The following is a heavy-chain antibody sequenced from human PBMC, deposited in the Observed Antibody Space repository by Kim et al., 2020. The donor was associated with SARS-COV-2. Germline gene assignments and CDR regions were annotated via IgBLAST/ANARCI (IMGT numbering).Heavy chain of an antibody. CDR2: INHSGST. CDR1: GGSFSGYY. CDR3: ARVFGDITKLLWFGESGKPRANWFDP. D-gene: IGHD3-10*01. Sequence: SETLSLTCAVYGGSFSGYYWSWIRQPPGKGLEWIGEINHSGSTNYNPSLKSRVTISVDTSKNQFSLKLSSVTAADTAVYYCARVFGDITKLLWFGESGKPRANWFDPWGQGTLVTVSS. V-gene: IGHV4-34*01. J-gene: IGHJ5*02.